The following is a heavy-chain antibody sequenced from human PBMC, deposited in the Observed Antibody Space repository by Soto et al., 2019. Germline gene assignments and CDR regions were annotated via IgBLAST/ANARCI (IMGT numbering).Heavy chain of an antibody. CDR3: ARDLRSPYNWCDP. V-gene: IGHV3-23*01. D-gene: IGHD3-16*01. CDR1: GFTFSSYA. J-gene: IGHJ5*02. Sequence: PRGSLRLSCAASGFTFSSYAMSWVRQAPGKGLEWVSAISGSGGSTYYADSVKGRFTISRDNSKNTLYLQMNSLRAEDTAVYYCARDLRSPYNWCDPWGQGTLVTVSS. CDR2: ISGSGGST.